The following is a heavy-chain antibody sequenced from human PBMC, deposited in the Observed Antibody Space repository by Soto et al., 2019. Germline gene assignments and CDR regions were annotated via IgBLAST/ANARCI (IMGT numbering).Heavy chain of an antibody. CDR1: GFTFSSYA. CDR2: ISGSGGST. Sequence: GGSLRLSCAASGFTFSSYAMSWVRQAPGKGLEWVSAISGSGGSTYYADSVKGRFTISRDNSKNTLYLQMNSLRAEDTAVYYCAKSLQLWFGELNLPAWGTYAGMDVWGQGTTVTVSS. V-gene: IGHV3-23*01. J-gene: IGHJ6*02. D-gene: IGHD3-10*01. CDR3: AKSLQLWFGELNLPAWGTYAGMDV.